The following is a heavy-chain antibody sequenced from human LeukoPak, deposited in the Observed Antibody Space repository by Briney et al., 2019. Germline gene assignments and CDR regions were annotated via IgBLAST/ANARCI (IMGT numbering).Heavy chain of an antibody. CDR1: GLTFSSYS. CDR2: ISASGGDT. V-gene: IGHV3-23*01. CDR3: AKDAAGPEY. Sequence: GGSLRLSCVVSGLTFSSYSMSLVRQAPGKGLEWVSSISASGGDTWYPDSVKGRFTISRDNSKNTLFLQMNSLRVEDTAIYYCAKDAAGPEYWGQGTRVTVSS. J-gene: IGHJ4*02. D-gene: IGHD6-13*01.